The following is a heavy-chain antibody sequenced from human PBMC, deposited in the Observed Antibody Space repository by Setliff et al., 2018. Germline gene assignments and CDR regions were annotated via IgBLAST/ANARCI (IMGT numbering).Heavy chain of an antibody. CDR3: ATGSLVAAGTGH. Sequence: ASVKVSCKASGYTLTTYFMNWVRQAPGQGLEWMGYINTRTGNPMYAQGFTGRFVFSLDPSVSTAYLQISSLKAEDTALYYCATGSLVAAGTGHWGQGTLVTISS. V-gene: IGHV7-4-1*02. D-gene: IGHD6-13*01. CDR1: GYTLTTYF. CDR2: INTRTGNP. J-gene: IGHJ4*02.